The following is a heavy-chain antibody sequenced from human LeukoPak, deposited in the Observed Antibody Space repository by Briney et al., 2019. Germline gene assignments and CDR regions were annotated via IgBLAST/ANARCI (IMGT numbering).Heavy chain of an antibody. CDR1: GFTFDDYA. CDR2: ISWNGDSI. V-gene: IGHV3-9*01. J-gene: IGHJ4*02. D-gene: IGHD6-13*01. CDR3: AKDLGYGSSWQGFDY. Sequence: PGGSLRLSCAASGFTFDDYAIHWVRQGPGKGLEWVSGISWNGDSIGYADSVEGRFTISRDNAKNSLYLQMNSLRAEDTALYYCAKDLGYGSSWQGFDYWGQGTLVTVSS.